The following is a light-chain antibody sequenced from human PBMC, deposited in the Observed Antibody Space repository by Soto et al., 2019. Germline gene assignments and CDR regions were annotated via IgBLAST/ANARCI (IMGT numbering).Light chain of an antibody. Sequence: ETVMTQSPATLSVSPGERATLSCRASQSVGTSLAWYQQKPGQAPRVPMYGASSRATGFPGRFSGSGSATELSLTISSLQPEEFAVYYCQEYYSWPLTFGGGNKVAI. CDR3: QEYYSWPLT. CDR1: QSVGTS. CDR2: GAS. V-gene: IGKV3-15*01. J-gene: IGKJ4*01.